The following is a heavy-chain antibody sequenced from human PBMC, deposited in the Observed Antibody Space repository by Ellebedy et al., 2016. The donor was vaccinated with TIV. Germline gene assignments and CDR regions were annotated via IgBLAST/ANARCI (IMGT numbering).Heavy chain of an antibody. J-gene: IGHJ3*02. V-gene: IGHV5-51*01. D-gene: IGHD3-22*01. CDR3: ARRETMIVVVTGAFDI. CDR2: IYPGESDT. CDR1: GYSFTSYW. Sequence: GESLKISCKGSGYSFTSYWIGWVRQMPGKGLAWMGIIYPGESDTSYSPSFQGQVTISADKSISTAYLQWSSLKASDTAMYYCARRETMIVVVTGAFDIWGQGTMVTVSS.